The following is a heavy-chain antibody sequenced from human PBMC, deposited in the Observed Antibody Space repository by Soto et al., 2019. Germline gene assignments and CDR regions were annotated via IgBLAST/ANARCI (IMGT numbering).Heavy chain of an antibody. CDR2: ISGTGRRT. Sequence: EVQLLESGGGLVLPGGSLRLSCAGSGFTPTTTPLSWVRQAPGKGLEWLTSISGTGRRTYYVDSVKGWFFISRDNSKNTVALQMNILTVDDTAVYYCATSFRYFDNWGQGTRVSVSS. CDR3: ATSFRYFDN. CDR1: GFTPTTTP. V-gene: IGHV3-23*01. J-gene: IGHJ4*02. D-gene: IGHD3-9*01.